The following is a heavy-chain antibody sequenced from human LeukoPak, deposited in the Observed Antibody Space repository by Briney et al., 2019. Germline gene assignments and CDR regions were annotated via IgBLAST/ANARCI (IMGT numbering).Heavy chain of an antibody. Sequence: PGGSLRLSCAASGFTFSSYSMNWVRQAPGKGLEWVSAITTSGSTTFCADSVKGRFTISRDNSKNTLYLQMNSLRAEDTAVYYCAKLWSGSYPRFFDYWGQGTLVTVSS. V-gene: IGHV3-23*01. CDR2: ITTSGSTT. J-gene: IGHJ4*02. CDR1: GFTFSSYS. CDR3: AKLWSGSYPRFFDY. D-gene: IGHD1-26*01.